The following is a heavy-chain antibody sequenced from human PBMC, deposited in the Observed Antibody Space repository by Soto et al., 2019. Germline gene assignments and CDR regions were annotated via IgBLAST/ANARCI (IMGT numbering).Heavy chain of an antibody. J-gene: IGHJ4*02. Sequence: QLQLQESGSGLVKPSQTLSLTCAVSGGSISSGGYSWSWIRQPPGKGLEWIGYIYHSGSTYYNPSRKSGVTISVDRSKNQCSLKLSSVTAADTAVYDCARERGVRGYFDYWGQGTLVTVSS. D-gene: IGHD3-10*01. CDR1: GGSISSGGYS. CDR2: IYHSGST. V-gene: IGHV4-30-2*01. CDR3: ARERGVRGYFDY.